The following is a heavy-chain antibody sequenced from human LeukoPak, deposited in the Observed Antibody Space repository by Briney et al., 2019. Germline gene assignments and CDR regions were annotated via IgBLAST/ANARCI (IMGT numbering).Heavy chain of an antibody. CDR2: VSHEGSVK. D-gene: IGHD4/OR15-4a*01. V-gene: IGHV3-30*03. CDR3: ARRAGAYSHPYDY. CDR1: GFTFSNYG. Sequence: PGGSLRLSCAAPGFTFSNYGMHWVRQAPGKGLEWVAVVSHEGSVKYYADSVKGRFTISRDNSKNTLSLQMNSLRAEDTAVYYCARRAGAYSHPYDYWGQGTLVTVSS. J-gene: IGHJ4*02.